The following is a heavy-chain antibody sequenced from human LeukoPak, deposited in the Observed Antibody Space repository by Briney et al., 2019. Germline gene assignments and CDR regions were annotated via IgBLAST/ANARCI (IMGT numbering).Heavy chain of an antibody. J-gene: IGHJ5*02. CDR2: ISAYNGNT. CDR1: GYTFTSYG. CDR3: ARVDCSSTSCYAAGNWFDP. Sequence: GASVKVSCKASGYTFTSYGISWVRQAPGQGLGWMGWISAYNGNTNYAQKLQGRVTMTTDTSTSTAYMELRSLKSDDTAVYYCARVDCSSTSCYAAGNWFDPWGQGTLVTVSS. V-gene: IGHV1-18*04. D-gene: IGHD2-2*01.